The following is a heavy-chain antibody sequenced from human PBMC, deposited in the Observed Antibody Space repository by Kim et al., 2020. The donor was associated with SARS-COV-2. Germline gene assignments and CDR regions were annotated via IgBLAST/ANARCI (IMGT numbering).Heavy chain of an antibody. Sequence: GGSLRLSCAASGFTFDDYAMHWVRQAPGKGLEWVSGISWNSGSIGYADSVKGRFTISRDNAKNSLYLQMNSLRAEDTALYYCAKSEGGYDILTGLQRIDSNDAFDIWGQGTMVTVSS. J-gene: IGHJ3*02. CDR2: ISWNSGSI. V-gene: IGHV3-9*01. CDR3: AKSEGGYDILTGLQRIDSNDAFDI. D-gene: IGHD3-9*01. CDR1: GFTFDDYA.